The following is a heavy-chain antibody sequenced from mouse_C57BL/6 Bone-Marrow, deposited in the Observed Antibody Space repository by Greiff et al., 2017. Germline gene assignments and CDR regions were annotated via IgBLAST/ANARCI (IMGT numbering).Heavy chain of an antibody. V-gene: IGHV5-6-4*01. D-gene: IGHD2-4*01. J-gene: IGHJ4*01. CDR3: TRDLDYDGYAMAY. CDR1: GFTFSSYT. CDR2: ISSGGSYT. Sequence: EVKLVEPGGGLVKPGGSLKLSCAASGFTFSSYTMSWVRQTPEQRLEWVATISSGGSYTYYPDSVKGRVTISRDNAKNTLYLQMSSLKSEDTAMYYCTRDLDYDGYAMAYWGQGTSVPVSS.